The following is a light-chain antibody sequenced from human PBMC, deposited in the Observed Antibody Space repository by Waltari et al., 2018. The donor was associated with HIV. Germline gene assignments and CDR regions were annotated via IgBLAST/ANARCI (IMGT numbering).Light chain of an antibody. V-gene: IGKV4-1*01. Sequence: DIVMTQSPDSLAVSPGERAPIHCQSSQSVLYSSNNNNCLAWYQQKPGPPPTLLIYWASSRASVVPDRFSGGGSGTDFTLTISSLQAEDVAVYYCQQYYSAPPTFGGGTKVEI. CDR3: QQYYSAPPT. CDR1: QSVLYSSNNNNC. CDR2: WAS. J-gene: IGKJ4*01.